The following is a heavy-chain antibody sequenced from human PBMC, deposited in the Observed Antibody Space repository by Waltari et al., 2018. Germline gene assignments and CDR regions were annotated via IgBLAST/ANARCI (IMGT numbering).Heavy chain of an antibody. CDR3: AKDRYCSGGSCHSWFDP. Sequence: EVQLLESGGGLVQPGGSLRLSCAASGFPFSSYAMSWVGQAPGKGREWVSSISGSGGSTYYADSVKGRFTISRDNSKNTLYLQMNSLRAEDTAVYYCAKDRYCSGGSCHSWFDPWGQGTLVTVSS. J-gene: IGHJ5*02. CDR2: ISGSGGST. D-gene: IGHD2-15*01. CDR1: GFPFSSYA. V-gene: IGHV3-23*01.